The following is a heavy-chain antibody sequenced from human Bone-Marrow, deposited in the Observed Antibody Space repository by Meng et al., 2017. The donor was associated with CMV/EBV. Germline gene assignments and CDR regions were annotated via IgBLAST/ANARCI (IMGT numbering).Heavy chain of an antibody. CDR1: GFTFSSYG. D-gene: IGHD3-3*01. V-gene: IGHV3-33*01. CDR3: ARDPEWLYNYHYYGMDV. CDR2: IWYDGSNK. J-gene: IGHJ6*02. Sequence: GESLKISCAASGFTFSSYGMHWVRQAPGKGLEWVAVIWYDGSNKYYADSVKGRFTISRDNSKNTLYLQMNSLRAEDTAVYYCARDPEWLYNYHYYGMDVWGQGNTVNVAS.